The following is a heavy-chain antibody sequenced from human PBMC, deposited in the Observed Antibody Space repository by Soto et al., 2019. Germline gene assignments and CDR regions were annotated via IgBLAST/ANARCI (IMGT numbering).Heavy chain of an antibody. Sequence: QVQLVQSGAEVKKPGASVKVSCKASGYTFTSYAMHWVRQAPGQRLEWMGWINAGNGNTKYSQKFQGRVTITRDTYASTAYMELSSLRSEDTAVYYCARSSGWYEVGWFDPWGQGTLVTVSS. CDR3: ARSSGWYEVGWFDP. CDR2: INAGNGNT. J-gene: IGHJ5*02. CDR1: GYTFTSYA. V-gene: IGHV1-3*01. D-gene: IGHD6-19*01.